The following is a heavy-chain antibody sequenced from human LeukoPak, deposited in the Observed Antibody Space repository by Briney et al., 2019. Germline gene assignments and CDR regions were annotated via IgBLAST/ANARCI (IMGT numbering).Heavy chain of an antibody. Sequence: PGGSLRLSCAASGFTFSSYGMHWVRQAPGKGLEWVAVISYDGSNEYYADSVKGRFTISRDNSKNTLYLQMNSLRAEDTAVYYCAKGVPDSFGNNWGQGTLVTVSS. CDR2: ISYDGSNE. J-gene: IGHJ4*02. V-gene: IGHV3-30*18. CDR1: GFTFSSYG. D-gene: IGHD3-3*01. CDR3: AKGVPDSFGNN.